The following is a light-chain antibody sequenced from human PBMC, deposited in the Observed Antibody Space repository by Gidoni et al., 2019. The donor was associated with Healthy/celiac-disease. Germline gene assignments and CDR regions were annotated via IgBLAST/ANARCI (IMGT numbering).Light chain of an antibody. CDR1: HGIRND. V-gene: IGKV1-6*01. J-gene: IGKJ3*01. Sequence: AIQMTQSPSSLSAAVGDIVTNTCRASHGIRNDLGWYQQKPGKAPKLLIDAASSLQRGVPSRFCVSGSGTDFTLTISSLQPEDFATYYCLQDDNYPFTFGPGTKVDIK. CDR3: LQDDNYPFT. CDR2: AAS.